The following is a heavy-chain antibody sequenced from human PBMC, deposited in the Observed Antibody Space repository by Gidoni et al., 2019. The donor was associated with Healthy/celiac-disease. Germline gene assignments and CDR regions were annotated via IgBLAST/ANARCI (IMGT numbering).Heavy chain of an antibody. CDR3: ARGGTIFGVVIDYFDY. Sequence: QVQLVESGGGVVQPGRSLRLSCAASGFTFSSYAMHWVRQAPGKGLEWVAVISYDGSNKYYADSVKGRSTISRDNSKNTLYLQMNSLRAEDTAVYYCARGGTIFGVVIDYFDYWGQGTLVTVSS. V-gene: IGHV3-30-3*01. CDR1: GFTFSSYA. CDR2: ISYDGSNK. D-gene: IGHD3-3*01. J-gene: IGHJ4*02.